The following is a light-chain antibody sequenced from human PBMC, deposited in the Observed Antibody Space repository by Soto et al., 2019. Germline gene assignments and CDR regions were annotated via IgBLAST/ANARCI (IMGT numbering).Light chain of an antibody. CDR1: SSNIGAGYD. Sequence: QSVLTQPPSVSGAPGQRVSISCTGSSSNIGAGYDVHWYQQLPGTAPKLLISGNSNRPSGVPDRFSGSKSGTSASLVITGLQAEDEADYYCQSYDSGLSGSGVFGGGTKLTVL. CDR2: GNS. CDR3: QSYDSGLSGSGV. J-gene: IGLJ2*01. V-gene: IGLV1-40*01.